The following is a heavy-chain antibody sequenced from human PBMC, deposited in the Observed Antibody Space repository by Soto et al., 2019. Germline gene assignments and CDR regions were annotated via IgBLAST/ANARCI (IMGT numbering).Heavy chain of an antibody. CDR2: IIPIFGTA. J-gene: IGHJ3*02. D-gene: IGHD6-6*01. Sequence: SVKVSCKASGGTFSSYAISWVRQAPGQGLEWMGGIIPIFGTANYAQKFQGRVTITADESTSTAYMELSSLRSEDTAVYYCARDPSSSSVSDAFDIWGQGTMVTVS. V-gene: IGHV1-69*13. CDR3: ARDPSSSSVSDAFDI. CDR1: GGTFSSYA.